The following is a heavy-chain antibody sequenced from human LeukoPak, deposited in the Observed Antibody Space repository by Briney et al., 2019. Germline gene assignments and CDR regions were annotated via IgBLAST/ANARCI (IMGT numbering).Heavy chain of an antibody. CDR1: GFTFTNYA. CDR2: EGSRGGT. J-gene: IGHJ3*02. V-gene: IGHV3-23*01. D-gene: IGHD3/OR15-3a*01. Sequence: GGSLRLSCAASGFTFTNYAVSWVRQAPGKGLEWVSAEGSRGGTSYADSVKGRFTISRDSSENTLSLQMNSLRVEDTALYYCASRTWTGAGYYAFDIWGQGTMVTVSS. CDR3: ASRTWTGAGYYAFDI.